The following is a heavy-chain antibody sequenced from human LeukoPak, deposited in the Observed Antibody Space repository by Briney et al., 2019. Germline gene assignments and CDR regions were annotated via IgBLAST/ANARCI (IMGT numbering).Heavy chain of an antibody. CDR3: AKDIGPLATGGAGAFDL. J-gene: IGHJ3*01. Sequence: SLRLSCAASVFTFDDYAMHWGPQVPGRGVGSGSGICWNSGSIGDADSVKGRFTVSRDNAKTSMFLQMNSLRTEDTALYHCAKDIGPLATGGAGAFDLWGQGTMVTVSS. V-gene: IGHV3-9*01. D-gene: IGHD6-13*01. CDR1: VFTFDDYA. CDR2: ICWNSGSI.